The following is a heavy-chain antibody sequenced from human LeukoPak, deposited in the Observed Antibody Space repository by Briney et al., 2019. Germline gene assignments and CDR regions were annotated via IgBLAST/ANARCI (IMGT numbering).Heavy chain of an antibody. CDR1: GFTFSSYS. D-gene: IGHD3-22*01. J-gene: IGHJ4*02. CDR2: ISSSSSTI. V-gene: IGHV3-48*04. CDR3: ARFADYYDSSGYYLY. Sequence: GGSLRLSCAASGFTFSSYSMNWVRQAPGKGLEWVSYISSSSSTIYYADSVKGRFTISRDNAKNSLYLQMNSLRAEDTAVYYCARFADYYDSSGYYLYWGRGTLVTVSS.